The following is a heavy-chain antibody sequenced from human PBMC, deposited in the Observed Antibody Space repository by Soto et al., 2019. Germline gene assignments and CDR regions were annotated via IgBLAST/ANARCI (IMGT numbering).Heavy chain of an antibody. CDR3: ARVGPIVVVPAAISSPYYGMDV. D-gene: IGHD2-2*01. V-gene: IGHV1-2*04. Sequence: EASVKVCCKASGYTLTGFYMHWVRQAPGQGLEWMGWINPNSGGTNYAQKFQGWVTMTRDTSISTAYMELSRLRSDDTAVYYCARVGPIVVVPAAISSPYYGMDVWGQGTTVTVSS. CDR1: GYTLTGFY. J-gene: IGHJ6*02. CDR2: INPNSGGT.